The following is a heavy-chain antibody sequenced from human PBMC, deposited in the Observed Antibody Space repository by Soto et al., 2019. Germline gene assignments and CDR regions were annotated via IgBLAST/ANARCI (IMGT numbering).Heavy chain of an antibody. V-gene: IGHV1-69*02. D-gene: IGHD3-10*01. CDR2: IIPILGIA. Sequence: QVQLVQSGAEVKKPGSSVKVSCKASGGTFSSYTISWVRQAPGQGLEWMGRIIPILGIANYAQKFQGRVTNTADKTTTTGYMGVESPRSGDKGVYYCARQPPGGGTGDYYFDYWGQGTLVTVSS. CDR1: GGTFSSYT. J-gene: IGHJ4*02. CDR3: ARQPPGGGTGDYYFDY.